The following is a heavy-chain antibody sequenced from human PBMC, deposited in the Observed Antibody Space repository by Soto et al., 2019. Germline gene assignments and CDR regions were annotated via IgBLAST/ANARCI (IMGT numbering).Heavy chain of an antibody. CDR3: ERGQAKVLNYYGMDV. CDR2: ISSSSSYI. J-gene: IGHJ6*02. Sequence: EVQLVESGGGLVKPGGSLRLSCAASGFTFSSYSMNWVRQAPGKGLEWVSSISSSSSYIYYADSVKGRFTISRDNAKNSQYLQMNRLRGEDTAVYYCERGQAKVLNYYGMDVWGQGTTVTVSS. V-gene: IGHV3-21*01. CDR1: GFTFSSYS.